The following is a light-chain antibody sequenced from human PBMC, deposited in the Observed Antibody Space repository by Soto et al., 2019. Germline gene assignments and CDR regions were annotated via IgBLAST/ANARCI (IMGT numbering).Light chain of an antibody. Sequence: QLVLTQLPSASASLGASVKLTCTLSSEHSSYVIAWHQQQPEKGPRYLMKLNSDGTHNKGDGISDRFSGSSSGAERYLTISSLQSEDEAEYYCQTWGTGIVVFGGGTKLTVL. V-gene: IGLV4-69*01. CDR2: LNSDGTH. CDR3: QTWGTGIVV. CDR1: SEHSSYV. J-gene: IGLJ3*02.